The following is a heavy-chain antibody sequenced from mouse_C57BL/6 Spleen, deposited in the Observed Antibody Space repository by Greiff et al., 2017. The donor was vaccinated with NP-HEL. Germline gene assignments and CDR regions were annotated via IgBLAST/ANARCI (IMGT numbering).Heavy chain of an antibody. CDR2: IYPGDGDT. V-gene: IGHV1-80*01. Sequence: VQLQQSGAELVKPGASVKISCKASGYAFSSYWMNWVKQRPGKGLEWIGQIYPGDGDTNYNGKFKGKATLTADKSSSTAYMQLSSLPSEDSAVYFCVRPSMVTYAMDYWGQGTSVTVSS. CDR3: VRPSMVTYAMDY. D-gene: IGHD2-2*01. J-gene: IGHJ4*01. CDR1: GYAFSSYW.